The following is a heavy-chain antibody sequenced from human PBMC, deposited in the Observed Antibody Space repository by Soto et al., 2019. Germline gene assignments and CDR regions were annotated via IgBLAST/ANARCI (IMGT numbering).Heavy chain of an antibody. CDR1: GFTFSSYS. CDR3: ARDPIIAMVRGVINWFDP. Sequence: GSLRLSCAASGFTFSSYSMNWVRQAPGKGLEWVSSISRSSSYIYYADSVKGRFTISRDNAKNSLYLQMNSLRAEDTAVYYCARDPIIAMVRGVINWFDPWGLGTLVTVSS. D-gene: IGHD3-10*01. J-gene: IGHJ5*02. CDR2: ISRSSSYI. V-gene: IGHV3-21*01.